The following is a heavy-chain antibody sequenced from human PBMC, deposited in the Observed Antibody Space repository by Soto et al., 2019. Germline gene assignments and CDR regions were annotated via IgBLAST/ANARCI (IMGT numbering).Heavy chain of an antibody. D-gene: IGHD4-4*01. CDR1: ELTFSTYG. V-gene: IGHV3-23*01. Sequence: GGSVRLSCAASELTFSTYGMSCVRQAPGKGLEWVSGISASGGSTYYADSVKGRFTISRDNSKSTMYLQMNRLRAEDTALYYCAKSNRPTGPFDYWGQGTLVTVSA. CDR3: AKSNRPTGPFDY. CDR2: ISASGGST. J-gene: IGHJ4*02.